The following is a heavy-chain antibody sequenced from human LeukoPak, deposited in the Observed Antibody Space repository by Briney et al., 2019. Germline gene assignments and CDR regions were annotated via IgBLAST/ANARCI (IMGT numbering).Heavy chain of an antibody. V-gene: IGHV1-18*01. Sequence: ASVKVSCKASGYTFTSYGIRWVRQAPGQGLEWMGWISAYNVNTNYAQKLQGRVTMTTDTSTSTAYMELRSLRSDDTAVYYCARDGGWFWRTDHDAFDIWGQGTMVTVSS. CDR2: ISAYNVNT. D-gene: IGHD3-3*01. J-gene: IGHJ3*02. CDR3: ARDGGWFWRTDHDAFDI. CDR1: GYTFTSYG.